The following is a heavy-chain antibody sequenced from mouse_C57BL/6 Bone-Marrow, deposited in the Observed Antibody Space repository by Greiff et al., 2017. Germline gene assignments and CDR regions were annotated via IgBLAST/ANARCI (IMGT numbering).Heavy chain of an antibody. D-gene: IGHD3-2*02. V-gene: IGHV5-6*02. CDR1: GFTFSSYG. Sequence: EVNVVESGGDLVKPGASLKLSCAASGFTFSSYGMSWVRQTPDKRLEWVATISTGGSYTYYPDSLKGRYTISRDNAKNTLYLQMSSLKSEDAAMYDCARRARQLRLRGGWFAYWGQGTLVTVSA. CDR3: ARRARQLRLRGGWFAY. J-gene: IGHJ3*01. CDR2: ISTGGSYT.